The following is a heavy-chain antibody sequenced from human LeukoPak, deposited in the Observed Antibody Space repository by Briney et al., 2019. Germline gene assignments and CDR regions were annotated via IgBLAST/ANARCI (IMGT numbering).Heavy chain of an antibody. J-gene: IGHJ4*02. CDR3: ARVSQVSYDSSGYRFDY. V-gene: IGHV4-34*01. CDR2: INHSGST. D-gene: IGHD3-22*01. Sequence: SETLSLTCAVYGGSFSGYYWSWIRQPPGKGLEWIGEINHSGSTNYNPSLKSRVTISVDTSKNQFSLKLSSVIAADTAVYYCARVSQVSYDSSGYRFDYWGQGTLVTVSS. CDR1: GGSFSGYY.